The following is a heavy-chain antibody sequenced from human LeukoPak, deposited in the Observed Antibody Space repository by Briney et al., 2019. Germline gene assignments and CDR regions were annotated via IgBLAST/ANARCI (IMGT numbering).Heavy chain of an antibody. CDR2: INSDGSST. J-gene: IGHJ6*02. Sequence: GGSLRLSCAASGFTFSSYWMHWVRQVPGKGLVWVSRINSDGSSTSYADSVKGRFTISRDNAKNTLYLQMNSLRAEDTAVYYRARDYVQLWFPYYCYGMDVWGQGTTVTASS. CDR3: ARDYVQLWFPYYCYGMDV. D-gene: IGHD5-18*01. V-gene: IGHV3-74*01. CDR1: GFTFSSYW.